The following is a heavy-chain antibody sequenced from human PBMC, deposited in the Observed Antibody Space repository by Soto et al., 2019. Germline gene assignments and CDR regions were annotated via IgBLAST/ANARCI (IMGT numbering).Heavy chain of an antibody. CDR3: ARLNYFASGSDYFHGMDV. V-gene: IGHV1-2*04. Sequence: QVHLVQSGAEVKKPGASVKVSCKASGYTFTGYYIHWVRQAPGQGLEWMGWIHPDSGDTKYAQNFQGWVTMSRDTSINTAYMELSSLKSDDTAVYFCARLNYFASGSDYFHGMDVWGQGTTVTVSS. D-gene: IGHD3-10*01. J-gene: IGHJ6*02. CDR1: GYTFTGYY. CDR2: IHPDSGDT.